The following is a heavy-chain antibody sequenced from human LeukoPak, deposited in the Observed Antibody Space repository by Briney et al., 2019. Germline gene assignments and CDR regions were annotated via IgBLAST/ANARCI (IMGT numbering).Heavy chain of an antibody. Sequence: SETLSLTCALSGGSITDYFYNWVRQPPGKGLEWIGEINHTGSSTYNPSLKSRVIISVDTSKNQFSLKLTSVTAADTAVYYCARVGDLFGAHRVRGLPPDYYYMDVWGKGTMVTVSS. D-gene: IGHD3-10*01. CDR2: INHTGSS. CDR1: GGSITDYF. J-gene: IGHJ6*03. CDR3: ARVGDLFGAHRVRGLPPDYYYMDV. V-gene: IGHV4-34*01.